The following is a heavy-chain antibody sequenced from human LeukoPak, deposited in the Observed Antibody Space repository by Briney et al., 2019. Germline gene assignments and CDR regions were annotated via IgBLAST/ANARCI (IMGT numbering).Heavy chain of an antibody. Sequence: SETLSLTCSVSGETVSSGAYYWSWIRQHPGKGLEWIGNIHYSGSTYYNPTLRSRPTISVDTSNNQFSLKMTSVTAADMAVYYCARGGVAARLMYGFQNWFDPWGQGTLVTVSS. V-gene: IGHV4-31*03. CDR3: ARGGVAARLMYGFQNWFDP. D-gene: IGHD6-6*01. CDR2: IHYSGST. CDR1: GETVSSGAYY. J-gene: IGHJ5*02.